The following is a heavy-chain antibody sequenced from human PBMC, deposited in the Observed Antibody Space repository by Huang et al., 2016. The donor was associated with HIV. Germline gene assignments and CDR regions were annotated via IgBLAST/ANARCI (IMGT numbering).Heavy chain of an antibody. V-gene: IGHV3-43*01. Sequence: EVQLVESGGAVVQPGGSLRLSCATSGFTFDDYTMHWVRQPAGKGLEWVSLITWKGGIIHYADSVMGRFTISRDNNKKSLFLQMDSVRSEDTALYYCAKVQLGAGAIDYWGQGTLVTVSS. J-gene: IGHJ4*02. CDR1: GFTFDDYT. D-gene: IGHD1-26*01. CDR2: ITWKGGII. CDR3: AKVQLGAGAIDY.